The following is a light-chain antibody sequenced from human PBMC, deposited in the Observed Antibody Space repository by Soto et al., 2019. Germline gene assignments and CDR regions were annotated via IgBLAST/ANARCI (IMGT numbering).Light chain of an antibody. J-gene: IGKJ3*01. CDR2: DAS. CDR1: HDINNY. V-gene: IGKV1-33*01. CDR3: QQFDDLPFT. Sequence: DIQMTQSPSSLSASVGDRVTITCQASHDINNYLNWYQQKPGKAPKLLIYDASTFKTWLPSRFSGSGSGTDFTFTISNLQPEAIATYYFQQFDDLPFTVGPRTKVEIK.